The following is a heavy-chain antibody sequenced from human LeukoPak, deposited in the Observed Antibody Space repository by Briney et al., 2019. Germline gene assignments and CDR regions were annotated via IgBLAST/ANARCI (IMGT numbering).Heavy chain of an antibody. CDR2: IIPILGTA. CDR1: GGTFSSYT. J-gene: IGHJ4*02. Sequence: SVKVSCKASGGTFSSYTISWVRQAPGQGLEWMGRIIPILGTANYAQKFQGRVTITTDESTSTAYMELSSLRSEDTAVYYCARDLGGSYGPHFDYWGQGTLVTVSS. V-gene: IGHV1-69*16. CDR3: ARDLGGSYGPHFDY. D-gene: IGHD1-26*01.